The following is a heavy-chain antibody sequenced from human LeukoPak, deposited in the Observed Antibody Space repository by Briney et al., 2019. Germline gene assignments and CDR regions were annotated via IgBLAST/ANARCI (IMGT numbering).Heavy chain of an antibody. D-gene: IGHD5-18*01. CDR1: GYSFTSYW. J-gene: IGHJ6*03. V-gene: IGHV5-51*01. Sequence: GESLKISCKGSGYSFTSYWIGWVRQMPGKGLEWMGIIYPGDSDTRYSPSFQGQVTISADKSISTAYLQWSSLKASDTAMYYCARQRYSSNYYYYYMDVWGKETTVTVSS. CDR2: IYPGDSDT. CDR3: ARQRYSSNYYYYYMDV.